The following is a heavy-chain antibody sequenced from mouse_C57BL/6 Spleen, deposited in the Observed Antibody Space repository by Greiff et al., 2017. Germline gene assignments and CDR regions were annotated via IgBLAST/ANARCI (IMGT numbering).Heavy chain of an antibody. J-gene: IGHJ3*01. CDR2: INPGSGGT. V-gene: IGHV1-54*01. Sequence: VKLQESGAELVRPGTSVKVSCKASGYAFTNYLIEWVKQRPGQGLEWIGVINPGSGGTNYNEKFKGKATLTADKSSSTAYMQLSSLTSEDSAVYFCARGGDGCAYWGQGTLVTVSA. CDR3: ARGGDGCAY. CDR1: GYAFTNYL.